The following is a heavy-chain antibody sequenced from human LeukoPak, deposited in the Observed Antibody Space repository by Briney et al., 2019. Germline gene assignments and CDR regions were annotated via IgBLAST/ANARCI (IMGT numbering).Heavy chain of an antibody. J-gene: IGHJ3*02. D-gene: IGHD1-26*01. CDR1: GGSISSYY. CDR2: IYTSGST. CDR3: ARDWAWSGSYPERAFDI. V-gene: IGHV4-4*07. Sequence: SETLSLTCTVSGGSISSYYWSWIRQPAGKGLEWIGRIYTSGSTNYNPSLKSRVTMSVDTSKNQFSLKLSSVTAADTAVYYCARDWAWSGSYPERAFDIWGQGTMVTVSS.